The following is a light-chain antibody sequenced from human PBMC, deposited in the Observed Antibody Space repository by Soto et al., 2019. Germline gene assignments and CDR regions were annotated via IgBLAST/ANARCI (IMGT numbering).Light chain of an antibody. CDR1: SSDVGGYNY. J-gene: IGLJ1*01. Sequence: QSVLTQPASVSGSPGQSITISCTGTSSDVGGYNYVSWYQQHPGKAPKLMIYEVSNRPSGVSNRFSDSKSGNTASLTISGLQAEDEADYYCSSYTSSTPYVFGTGTKLTVL. CDR2: EVS. CDR3: SSYTSSTPYV. V-gene: IGLV2-14*01.